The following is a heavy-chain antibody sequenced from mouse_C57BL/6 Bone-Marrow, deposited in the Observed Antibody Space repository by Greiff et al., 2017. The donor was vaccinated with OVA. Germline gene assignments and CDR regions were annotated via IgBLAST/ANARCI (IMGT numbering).Heavy chain of an antibody. J-gene: IGHJ2*01. D-gene: IGHD1-1*01. V-gene: IGHV1-74*01. CDR1: GYTFTSYW. CDR2: IHPSDSDT. CDR3: AIRYYGSSYHFDY. Sequence: VQLQQSGAELVKPGASVKVSCKASGYTFTSYWMHWVKQRPGQGLEWIGRIHPSDSDTNYNQKFKGKATLTVDKSSSTAYMQLSSLTSEDSAVYYCAIRYYGSSYHFDYWGQGTTLTVSS.